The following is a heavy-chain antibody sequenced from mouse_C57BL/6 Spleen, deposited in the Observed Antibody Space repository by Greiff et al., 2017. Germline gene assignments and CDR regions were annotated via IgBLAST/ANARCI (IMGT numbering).Heavy chain of an antibody. CDR3: ARRGYSNSDAWFAD. J-gene: IGHJ3*01. CDR2: INPYNGGT. D-gene: IGHD2-5*01. Sequence: EVQLQQSGPVLVKPGASVKMSCKASGYTFTDYYLNWVKQSHGKSLEWIGVINPYNGGTSYNQKFKGKATLTVDKSSSTAYMELNSLTSEDAAVYYCARRGYSNSDAWFADWGQGTLVTVSA. CDR1: GYTFTDYY. V-gene: IGHV1-19*01.